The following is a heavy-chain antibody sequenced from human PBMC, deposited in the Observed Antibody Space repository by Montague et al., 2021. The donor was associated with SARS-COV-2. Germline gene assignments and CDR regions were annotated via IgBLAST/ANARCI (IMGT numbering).Heavy chain of an antibody. Sequence: SLRLSCEAFGFTFSSHPMHWVRRAPVNGLEWVAVISFDGSSKYYXDSXNGRLTISRDNSKNTLFLQMNSLRVEDTAVYYCARGRQWLVLGQVDYWGQGTLVTVSS. CDR3: ARGRQWLVLGQVDY. J-gene: IGHJ4*02. CDR2: ISFDGSSK. V-gene: IGHV3-30*04. D-gene: IGHD3-22*01. CDR1: GFTFSSHP.